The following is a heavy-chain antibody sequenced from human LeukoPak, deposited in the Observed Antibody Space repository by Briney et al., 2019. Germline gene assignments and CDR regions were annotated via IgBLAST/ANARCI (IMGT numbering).Heavy chain of an antibody. CDR2: INHSGST. V-gene: IGHV4-34*01. CDR3: ARQTGSGLFILP. J-gene: IGHJ4*02. D-gene: IGHD3/OR15-3a*01. Sequence: SETLTLTCAVYGGTFSGYYWSWIRQPPGKGLEWIGEINHSGSTYYNASLKSQVSISIDTSKNQFSLRLTSVTAADTAVYYCARQTGSGLFILPGGQGSLGSVSS. CDR1: GGTFSGYY.